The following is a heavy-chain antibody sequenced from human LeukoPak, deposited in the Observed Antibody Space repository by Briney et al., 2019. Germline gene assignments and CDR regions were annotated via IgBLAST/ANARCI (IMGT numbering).Heavy chain of an antibody. CDR1: GGSFSGYY. J-gene: IGHJ5*02. CDR2: INRSGST. D-gene: IGHD3-10*01. V-gene: IGHV4-34*01. CDR3: ARGRGYYGSGRNPTCWFDP. Sequence: SETLSVTCAVYGGSFSGYYWSWIRQPPGKGLEWIGEINRSGSTNYNPSLKSRVTISVDTSKNQFSLKLSSVTAADTAVYYCARGRGYYGSGRNPTCWFDPWGQGTLVTVSS.